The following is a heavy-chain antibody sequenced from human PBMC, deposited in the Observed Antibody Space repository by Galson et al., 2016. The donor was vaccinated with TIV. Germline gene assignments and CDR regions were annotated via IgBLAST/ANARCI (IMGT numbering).Heavy chain of an antibody. J-gene: IGHJ4*02. V-gene: IGHV6-1*01. D-gene: IGHD3-16*01. CDR3: ARATPSVFGIIMTLDS. Sequence: CAISGDSVSSNSSAWNWLRQSPSRGLEWLGRTFYRSKWYNDYAPSVKSRITINPDTSKNQFSLQLNSVTPEDTAVYYCARATPSVFGIIMTLDSWGQGPPVTVSS. CDR2: TFYRSKWYN. CDR1: GDSVSSNSSA.